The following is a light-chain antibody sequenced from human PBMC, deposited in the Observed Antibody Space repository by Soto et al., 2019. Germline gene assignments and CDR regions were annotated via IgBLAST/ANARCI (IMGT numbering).Light chain of an antibody. Sequence: MPLTQSPSLLSTSIGDGGTITCRASLVISTSLSCYQVKPGKAPKLLIYAASTLESGVPSRFSATVSGTEFSLTITSLQPEDFATYYCQQLFDSPITVGQGTQREI. J-gene: IGKJ5*01. CDR2: AAS. V-gene: IGKV1-9*01. CDR3: QQLFDSPIT. CDR1: LVISTS.